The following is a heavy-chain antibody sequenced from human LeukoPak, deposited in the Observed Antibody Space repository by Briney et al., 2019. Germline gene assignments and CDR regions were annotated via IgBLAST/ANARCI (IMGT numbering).Heavy chain of an antibody. CDR3: AKEDSSSSHFDY. J-gene: IGHJ4*02. CDR1: GFTLSTYA. Sequence: GGSLRLSCAASGFTLSTYAMSGVRQAPGKGLEGVSAISGSGGSTYHTDSVKGRFTTSRDTSKNTLYLQMNSLRAEDTAVYYCAKEDSSSSHFDYWGQGTLVTVSS. V-gene: IGHV3-23*01. CDR2: ISGSGGST. D-gene: IGHD6-6*01.